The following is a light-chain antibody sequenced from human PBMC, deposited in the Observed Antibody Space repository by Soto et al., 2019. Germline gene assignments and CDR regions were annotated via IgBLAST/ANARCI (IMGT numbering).Light chain of an antibody. Sequence: QSALTQPASVSGSPGQSITISCTGTSSDVGNYNYVSWYQQHPGKAPKLIIYEVSNRPSGVSNRFSGSKSGNTASLTISGLQAEDEADYYCSSYTSSSTLYVFGTGNKLTVL. CDR2: EVS. V-gene: IGLV2-14*01. CDR1: SSDVGNYNY. J-gene: IGLJ1*01. CDR3: SSYTSSSTLYV.